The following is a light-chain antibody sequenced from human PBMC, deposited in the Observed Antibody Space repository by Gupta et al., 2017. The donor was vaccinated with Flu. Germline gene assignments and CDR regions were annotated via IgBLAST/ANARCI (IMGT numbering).Light chain of an antibody. CDR1: QSIGTW. V-gene: IGKV1-5*03. J-gene: IGKJ1*01. CDR3: LQDNIYPRT. CDR2: KAS. Sequence: DIQMTQSPSTLSASVGDRVTITCRASQSIGTWLAWYQQKPGKAPKFLIYKASSLEGSVPSRFSGSGSGTEFSLTISSLQPDDFATYYCLQDNIYPRTFGQGTKVEIK.